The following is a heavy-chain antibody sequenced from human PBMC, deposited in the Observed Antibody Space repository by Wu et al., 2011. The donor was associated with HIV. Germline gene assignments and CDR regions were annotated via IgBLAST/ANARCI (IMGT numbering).Heavy chain of an antibody. J-gene: IGHJ4*02. CDR2: IIPIFGTA. V-gene: IGHV1-69*05. CDR3: ARGWRSGSYYPSFDY. D-gene: IGHD1-26*01. Sequence: QIQLVQSGADVKKPGSSVKVSCKASGGTFSSYAISWVRQAPGQGLEWMGGIIPIFGTANYAQKFQGRVTITTDESTSTAYMELSSLRSEDTAVYYCARGWRSGSYYPSFDYWGQGTLVTVSS. CDR1: GGTFSSYA.